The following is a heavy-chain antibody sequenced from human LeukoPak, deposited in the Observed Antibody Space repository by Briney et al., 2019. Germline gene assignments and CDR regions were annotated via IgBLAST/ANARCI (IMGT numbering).Heavy chain of an antibody. J-gene: IGHJ4*02. CDR3: ARLVIREVYLDY. CDR2: IYYSGST. CDR1: GGSINSSSYY. V-gene: IGHV4-39*01. Sequence: SETLSLTCTVSGGSINSSSYYWGWLRQPPGPGLEWLGSIYYSGSTYYNPSLKSRVTISVHTSKNQFSLKLSSVTAADTAVYYCARLVIREVYLDYWGQGTLVTVSS.